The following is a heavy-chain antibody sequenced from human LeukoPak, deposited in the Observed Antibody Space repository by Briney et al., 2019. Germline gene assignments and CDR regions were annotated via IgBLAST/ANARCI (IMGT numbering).Heavy chain of an antibody. V-gene: IGHV4-39*07. Sequence: SETLSLTCTVSGGSISSSSSYWGWIRQPPGKGLEWIGSIHYSGSTYYNPSLKSRVTISVDTSKNQFSLKLSSVTAADTAVYYCARADGSGRTYNWFDPWGQGTLVTVSS. CDR1: GGSISSSSSY. D-gene: IGHD3-10*01. CDR3: ARADGSGRTYNWFDP. CDR2: IHYSGST. J-gene: IGHJ5*02.